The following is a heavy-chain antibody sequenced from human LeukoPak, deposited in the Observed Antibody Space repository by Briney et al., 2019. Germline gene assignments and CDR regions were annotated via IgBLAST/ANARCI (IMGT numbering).Heavy chain of an antibody. CDR1: GGSISSGGYS. Sequence: PSQTLSLTCAVSGGSISSGGYSWSWIRQPPGKGLEWIGYIYHSGSTYYNPSLKSRVTISVDTSKNQFSLKLSSVTAADTAVYYCARYYDSSPFDYWGQGTLVTVSS. CDR3: ARYYDSSPFDY. D-gene: IGHD3-22*01. J-gene: IGHJ4*02. CDR2: IYHSGST. V-gene: IGHV4-30-2*02.